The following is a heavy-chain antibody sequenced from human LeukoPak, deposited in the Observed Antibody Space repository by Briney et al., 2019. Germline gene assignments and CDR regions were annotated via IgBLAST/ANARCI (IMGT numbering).Heavy chain of an antibody. V-gene: IGHV4-4*07. J-gene: IGHJ5*02. Sequence: PSGTLSLTCTVSGGSISSHYWSWIRQPAGKGLEWIGRIYTSGSTNYNPSLKSRVTMSVDTSKNQFSLKLSSVTAADTAVYYCARDGGGTGTTWWFDPWGQGTLVTVSS. D-gene: IGHD1-1*01. CDR3: ARDGGGTGTTWWFDP. CDR2: IYTSGST. CDR1: GGSISSHY.